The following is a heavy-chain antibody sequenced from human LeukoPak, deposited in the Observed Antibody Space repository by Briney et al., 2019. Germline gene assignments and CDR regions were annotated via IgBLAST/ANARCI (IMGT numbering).Heavy chain of an antibody. CDR2: LSNDGSDS. CDR1: GFTFSTYR. V-gene: IGHV3-30*03. D-gene: IGHD5-24*01. J-gene: IGHJ6*02. CDR3: ERAGDGYNSYYYGMDV. Sequence: GGSLRLSCAASGFTFSTYRMYWVRQAPGKGLEWVASLSNDGSDSYSADSVKGRFTISRDNSKNTLSLQMNSLRGEDTAVYYCERAGDGYNSYYYGMDVWGQGTTVTVSS.